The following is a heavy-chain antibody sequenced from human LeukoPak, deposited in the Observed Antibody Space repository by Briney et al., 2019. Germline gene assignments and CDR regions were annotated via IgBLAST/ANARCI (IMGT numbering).Heavy chain of an antibody. V-gene: IGHV3-30*02. CDR3: AKGRDIVVVPAVMGDWFDP. CDR2: IRYDGSNK. Sequence: AGGSLRLSCAASGFTFSSYGMHWVRQAPGKGLEWVSFIRYDGSNKYYADSVKGRFTISRDNSKNTLYLQMNSLRAEDTAVYYCAKGRDIVVVPAVMGDWFDPWGQGTLVTVSS. J-gene: IGHJ5*02. D-gene: IGHD2-2*01. CDR1: GFTFSSYG.